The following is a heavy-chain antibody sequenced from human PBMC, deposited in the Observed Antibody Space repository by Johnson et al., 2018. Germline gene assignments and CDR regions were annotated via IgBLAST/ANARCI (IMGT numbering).Heavy chain of an antibody. D-gene: IGHD3-10*01. CDR3: ARGPRWFGERDYYYYYMDV. J-gene: IGHJ6*03. CDR1: GFTFSSYA. V-gene: IGHV3-30-3*01. Sequence: QVQLQESGGGVVQPGRSLRLSCAASGFTFSSYAMHWVRQAPGKGLEWVAVISYDGSNKYYADSVKGRFTISRDNSKNTLDLQMNSLRAEDTAVYYCARGPRWFGERDYYYYYMDVWGKGTTVTVSS. CDR2: ISYDGSNK.